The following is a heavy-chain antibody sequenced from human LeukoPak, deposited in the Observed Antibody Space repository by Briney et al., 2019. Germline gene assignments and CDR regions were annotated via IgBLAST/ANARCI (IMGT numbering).Heavy chain of an antibody. Sequence: GGSLRLSCSASRFTFSSYAMHRVRQAPGKGLEYVSAISSNGGSTYYADSVKGRFTISRDNSKNTLYLQMSSLRAEDTAVYHCVVGWLRFFRFDYWGQGTLVTVSS. V-gene: IGHV3-64D*06. D-gene: IGHD5-12*01. J-gene: IGHJ4*02. CDR1: RFTFSSYA. CDR2: ISSNGGST. CDR3: VVGWLRFFRFDY.